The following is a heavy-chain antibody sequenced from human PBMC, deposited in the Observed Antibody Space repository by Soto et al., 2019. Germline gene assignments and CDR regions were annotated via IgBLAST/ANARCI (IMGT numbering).Heavy chain of an antibody. J-gene: IGHJ6*02. CDR1: GYSFTSYW. CDR3: ARWGIQLGQEYYYYGMDV. D-gene: IGHD5-18*01. CDR2: IDPSDSYT. Sequence: GESLKISCKGSGYSFTSYWISWVRQMPWKGLEWMGRIDPSDSYTNYSPSFQGHVTISADKSISTAYLQWSSLKASDTAMYYCARWGIQLGQEYYYYGMDVWGQGTTVTVSS. V-gene: IGHV5-10-1*01.